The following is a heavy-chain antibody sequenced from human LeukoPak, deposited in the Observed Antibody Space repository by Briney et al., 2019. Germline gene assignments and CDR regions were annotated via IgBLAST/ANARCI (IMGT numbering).Heavy chain of an antibody. CDR3: AKASGGYSYGPHDY. CDR1: GFTFSSYA. V-gene: IGHV3-23*01. Sequence: PGGSLRLSCAASGFTFSSYAMSWVRQASGKGLEWVSAISGSGGSTYYADSVKGRFTISRDNSKNTLYLQMNSLRAEDTAVYYCAKASGGYSYGPHDYWGQGTLVTVSS. CDR2: ISGSGGST. J-gene: IGHJ4*02. D-gene: IGHD5-18*01.